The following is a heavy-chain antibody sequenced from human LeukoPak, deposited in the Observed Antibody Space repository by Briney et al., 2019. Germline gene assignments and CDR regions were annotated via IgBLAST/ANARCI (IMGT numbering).Heavy chain of an antibody. J-gene: IGHJ4*02. Sequence: GGSLRLSCAASGFTFSNYWMTWVRQAPGRGLEWVANIRQDGSEKYYVDSVKGRFTISRDNAKNSLYLQMNSLRAEDAAVYYCARDYVWGSDRYTDYWGQGTLVTVSS. CDR1: GFTFSNYW. D-gene: IGHD3-16*02. CDR2: IRQDGSEK. V-gene: IGHV3-7*05. CDR3: ARDYVWGSDRYTDY.